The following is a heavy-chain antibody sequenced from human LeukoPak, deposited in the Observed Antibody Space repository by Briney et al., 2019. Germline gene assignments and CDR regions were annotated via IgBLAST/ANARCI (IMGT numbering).Heavy chain of an antibody. CDR3: AREWQGGIAAAGTRIEGDY. D-gene: IGHD6-13*01. CDR2: IKQDGSEK. CDR1: GFSVSGYW. J-gene: IGHJ4*02. V-gene: IGHV3-7*01. Sequence: GGSLRLSCAVSGFSVSGYWMTWVRQAPGKGLEWVANIKQDGSEKNHVDSVKGRFTISRDNAENSLFLQMNSLRVEDTAVYYCAREWQGGIAAAGTRIEGDYWGQGTLVAVSS.